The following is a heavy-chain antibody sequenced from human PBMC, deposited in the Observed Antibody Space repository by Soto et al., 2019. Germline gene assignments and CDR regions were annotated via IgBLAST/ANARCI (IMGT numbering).Heavy chain of an antibody. CDR2: VYHTGST. J-gene: IGHJ4*02. Sequence: QVHLQESGPGLVKPSETLSLTCTVSGGSVRPYYWHWIRQPPGMGLEWIGNVYHTGSTTYSPSLKDRVTISGDTSKNHFSLRLTSVTSADTAVYFCARVEYTGGIYYPYDYWGQGILVTVSS. V-gene: IGHV4-59*02. CDR3: ARVEYTGGIYYPYDY. CDR1: GGSVRPYY. D-gene: IGHD2-8*02.